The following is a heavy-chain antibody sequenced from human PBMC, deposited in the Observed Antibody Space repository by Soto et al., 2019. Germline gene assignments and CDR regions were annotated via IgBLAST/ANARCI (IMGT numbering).Heavy chain of an antibody. Sequence: VKVSCKASGYTFTSYGISWVRQAPGQGLEWMGWISAYNGNTNYAQKLQGRVTMTTDTSTSTAYMELRSLRAEDTAVYYCAREKNWLAGRRWLQLRIWGQGTLVTVSS. D-gene: IGHD5-18*01. V-gene: IGHV1-18*01. CDR3: AREKNWLAGRRWLQLRI. CDR1: GYTFTSYG. CDR2: ISAYNGNT. J-gene: IGHJ4*02.